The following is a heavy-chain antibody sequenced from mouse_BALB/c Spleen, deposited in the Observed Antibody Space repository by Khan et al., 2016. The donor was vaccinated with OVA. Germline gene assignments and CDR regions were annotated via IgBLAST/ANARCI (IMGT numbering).Heavy chain of an antibody. CDR2: INYSGGT. J-gene: IGHJ3*01. CDR1: GYSITSDYA. CDR3: ARWFAY. V-gene: IGHV3-2*02. Sequence: EVQLVESGPGLVKPSQSLSLTCTVTGYSITSDYAWNWIRQFPGNKLEWMGYINYSGGTSYLPSLKTRISITRDTSKNQFFLQLNSVTTEYSATYYCARWFAYWGQGTLVTVS.